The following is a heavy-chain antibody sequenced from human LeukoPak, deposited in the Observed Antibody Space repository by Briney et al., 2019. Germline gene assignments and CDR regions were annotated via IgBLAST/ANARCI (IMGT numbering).Heavy chain of an antibody. V-gene: IGHV1-18*01. CDR2: ISAYNGNT. CDR1: GGTFSSYA. D-gene: IGHD3-3*01. J-gene: IGHJ6*03. Sequence: ASVKVSCKASGGTFSSYAISWVRQAPGQGLEWMGWISAYNGNTNYAQKLQGRVTMTTDTSTSTAYMELRSLRSDDTAVYYCARGYYDFWSGYYPDYYYYYYMDVWGKGTTVTVSS. CDR3: ARGYYDFWSGYYPDYYYYYYMDV.